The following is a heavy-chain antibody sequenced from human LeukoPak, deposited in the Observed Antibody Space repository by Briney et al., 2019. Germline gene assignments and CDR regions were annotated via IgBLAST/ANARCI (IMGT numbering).Heavy chain of an antibody. D-gene: IGHD3-10*01. CDR2: INPSGGNT. CDR3: ARDIRNYYDSGAYGWFDP. V-gene: IGHV1-46*01. J-gene: IGHJ5*02. CDR1: GYTFTNY. Sequence: ASVKVSCKASGYTFTNYMHWVRQAPGQGLEWMGIINPSGGNTDYAQKFQGRVTMTRDMSTSTVYMELSSLRSEDTAMYYCARDIRNYYDSGAYGWFDPWGQGTLVPVSS.